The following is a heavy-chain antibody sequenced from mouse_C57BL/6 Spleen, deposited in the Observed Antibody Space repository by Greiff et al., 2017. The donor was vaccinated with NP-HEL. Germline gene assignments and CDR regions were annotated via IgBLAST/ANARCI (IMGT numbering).Heavy chain of an antibody. CDR3: ARDYYGSSMSFDY. Sequence: EVKLVESGGGLVKPGGSLKLSCAASGFTFSSYAMSWVRQTPEKRLEWVATISDGGSYTYYPDNVKGRFTISRDNAKNNLYLQMSHLKSEDTAMYYCARDYYGSSMSFDYWGQGTTLTVSS. J-gene: IGHJ2*01. D-gene: IGHD1-1*01. CDR2: ISDGGSYT. CDR1: GFTFSSYA. V-gene: IGHV5-4*01.